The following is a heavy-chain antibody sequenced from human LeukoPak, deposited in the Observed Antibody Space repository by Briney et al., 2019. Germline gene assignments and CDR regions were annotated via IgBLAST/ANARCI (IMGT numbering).Heavy chain of an antibody. CDR1: GYTFTGYY. J-gene: IGHJ5*02. D-gene: IGHD2-15*01. Sequence: ASVKVSCKASGYTFTGYYMHWVRQAPGQGLEWMGWINPNSGGTNYAQKFQGRVTMTRDTSISTAYMELSRLRSEDTAVYYCARADHCSGGSCYFDPWGQGTLVTVSS. CDR2: INPNSGGT. V-gene: IGHV1-2*02. CDR3: ARADHCSGGSCYFDP.